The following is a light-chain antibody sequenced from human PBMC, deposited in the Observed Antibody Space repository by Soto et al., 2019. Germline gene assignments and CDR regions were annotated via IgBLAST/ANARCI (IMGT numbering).Light chain of an antibody. CDR1: QSISSW. J-gene: IGKJ1*01. Sequence: DIQMTQSPSTLSASVGDRVTITCRASQSISSWLAWYQQKPGKAPKLLIYKASTLESGVPSRFSGSGSGTEFPLTIRRLQPDDLSNYYCQQYNSYSRTFGQGTQVEIK. CDR3: QQYNSYSRT. CDR2: KAS. V-gene: IGKV1-5*03.